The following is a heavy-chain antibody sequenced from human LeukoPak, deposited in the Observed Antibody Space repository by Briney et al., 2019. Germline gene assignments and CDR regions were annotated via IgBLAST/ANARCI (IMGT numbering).Heavy chain of an antibody. V-gene: IGHV3-23*01. CDR1: GFTFSNYA. D-gene: IGHD3-10*01. J-gene: IGHJ6*02. CDR3: AKVPYSDYGSGRPPFMEV. Sequence: GGSLRLSCAASGFTFSNYAMSWVRQAPGKGLEWVSTISGSGDSTYYADSVEGRLTISRDNSKNTLYLQMNSLTAEDTAFYYCAKVPYSDYGSGRPPFMEVWGQGTTVTVSS. CDR2: ISGSGDST.